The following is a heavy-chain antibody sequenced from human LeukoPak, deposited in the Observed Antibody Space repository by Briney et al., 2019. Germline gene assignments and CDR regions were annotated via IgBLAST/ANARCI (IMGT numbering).Heavy chain of an antibody. CDR2: INWNGGST. V-gene: IGHV3-20*04. CDR1: GFTFDDYG. D-gene: IGHD3-10*01. CDR3: ASRHRGSYYFDY. Sequence: GGSLRLSCAASGFTFDDYGMSWVRQGPGKGLEWVSGINWNGGSTGYADSVKGRFTISRDNAKNSLYLQMNSLRAEDTALYYCASRHRGSYYFDYWGQGTLVTVSS. J-gene: IGHJ4*02.